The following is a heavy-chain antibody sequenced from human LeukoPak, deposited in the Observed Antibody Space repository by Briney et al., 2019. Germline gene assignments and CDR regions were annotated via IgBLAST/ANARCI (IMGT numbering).Heavy chain of an antibody. D-gene: IGHD2-2*01. CDR3: ARENEVCSSTSCYSD. J-gene: IGHJ4*02. CDR1: GGTFSSYA. CDR2: IIPIFGTA. Sequence: ASVKVSCKASGGTFSSYAISWVRQAPGQGLEWMGGIIPIFGTANYAQKFQGRVTITAGESTSTAYMELSSLRYEDTAVYYCARENEVCSSTSCYSDWGQGTLVTVSS. V-gene: IGHV1-69*13.